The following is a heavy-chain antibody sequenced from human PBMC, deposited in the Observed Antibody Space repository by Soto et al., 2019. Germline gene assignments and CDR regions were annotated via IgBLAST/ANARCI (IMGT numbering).Heavy chain of an antibody. CDR1: GFAFANYE. J-gene: IGHJ5*01. V-gene: IGHV3-48*03. D-gene: IGHD3-3*01. CDR3: ARLSGDGFWKSYSPYNLFES. Sequence: EVQLVESGGGLVQPGRSLRLSCAASGFAFANYETHWVRQAPGKGLDWVAYINGGGDVKYYADSVEGRFTISRDNAKNALFLQMDNLRAEDTAIYYCARLSGDGFWKSYSPYNLFESWGQGALVTVSS. CDR2: INGGGDVK.